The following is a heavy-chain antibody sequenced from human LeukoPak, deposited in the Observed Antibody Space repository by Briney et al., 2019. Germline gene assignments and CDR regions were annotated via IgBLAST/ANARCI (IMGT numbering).Heavy chain of an antibody. J-gene: IGHJ3*01. CDR1: RFTLRNYG. Sequence: PGGSLRLSCAASRFTLRNYGMTWVRQAPGKGLEWVSSINGDGHAWYADSVKGRFTISRDNSKNTLYLQMNSLRAEDTAVYYCARDPNGDYAGALDFWGQGTMVTVSS. CDR3: ARDPNGDYAGALDF. V-gene: IGHV3-23*01. D-gene: IGHD4-17*01. CDR2: INGDGHA.